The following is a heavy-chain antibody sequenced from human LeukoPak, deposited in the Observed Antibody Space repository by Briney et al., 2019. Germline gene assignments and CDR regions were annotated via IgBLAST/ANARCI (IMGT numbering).Heavy chain of an antibody. CDR3: ARDLCHGGSCFHFDS. D-gene: IGHD2-15*01. CDR1: GYTFTGYY. V-gene: IGHV1-2*02. Sequence: ASVKVSCKASGYTFTGYYMHWVRQAPGQGLEWLAWINPDSGATNFARRFQGRVTMTRDTSVNTVHMELNRLRSDDTAVYYCARDLCHGGSCFHFDSWGQGTLVTVSS. CDR2: INPDSGAT. J-gene: IGHJ4*02.